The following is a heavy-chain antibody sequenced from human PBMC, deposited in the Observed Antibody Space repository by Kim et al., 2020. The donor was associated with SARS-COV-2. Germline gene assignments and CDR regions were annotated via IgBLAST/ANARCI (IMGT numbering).Heavy chain of an antibody. Sequence: ASVKVSCKASGYTFTSYAMNWVRQAPGQGLEWMGWINTNTGNPTYAQGFTGRFVFSLDTSVNTAYLQISSLKAEDTAVYYCARTASGNERTNRWPFDIWGQGTMVTVSS. CDR2: INTNTGNP. D-gene: IGHD1-1*01. CDR3: ARTASGNERTNRWPFDI. CDR1: GYTFTSYA. J-gene: IGHJ3*02. V-gene: IGHV7-4-1*02.